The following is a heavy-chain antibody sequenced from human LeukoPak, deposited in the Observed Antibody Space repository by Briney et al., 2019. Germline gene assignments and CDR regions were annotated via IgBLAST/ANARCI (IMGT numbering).Heavy chain of an antibody. CDR2: ISGSGGST. CDR1: GFTFSSYG. CDR3: AVLTYQLLEYYFDY. D-gene: IGHD2-2*01. Sequence: GGSLRLSCAASGFTFSSYGMSWVRQAPGKGLEWVSAISGSGGSTYYADSVKGRFTISRDNSKNTLYLQMNSLRAEDTAVYYCAVLTYQLLEYYFDYWGQGTLVTVSS. V-gene: IGHV3-23*01. J-gene: IGHJ4*02.